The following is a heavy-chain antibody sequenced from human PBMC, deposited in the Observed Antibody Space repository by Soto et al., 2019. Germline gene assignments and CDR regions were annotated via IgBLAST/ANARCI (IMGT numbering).Heavy chain of an antibody. CDR3: ARQRIAVAGLNSFYFDY. D-gene: IGHD6-19*01. Sequence: SETMSLTCTVSGGSLSSSIYYWGWIRKPPGKGLEWIGSIYYSGSTYYNPSLKSRVTISVDTSKNQFSLKLSSVTAADTAVYYCARQRIAVAGLNSFYFDYWGQGTLVTVSS. V-gene: IGHV4-39*01. J-gene: IGHJ4*02. CDR2: IYYSGST. CDR1: GGSLSSSIYY.